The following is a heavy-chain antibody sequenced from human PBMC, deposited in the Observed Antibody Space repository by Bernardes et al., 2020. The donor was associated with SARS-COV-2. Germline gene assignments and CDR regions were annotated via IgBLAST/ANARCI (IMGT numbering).Heavy chain of an antibody. J-gene: IGHJ4*02. V-gene: IGHV1-2*04. D-gene: IGHD3-10*01. CDR3: ARAISHLWFGELLFGGYYFDY. CDR1: GYTFTGYY. Sequence: ASVKVSCKASGYTFTGYYMHWVRQAPGQGLEWMGWINPNSGGTNYAQKFQGWVTMTRDTSISTAYMELSRLRSDDTAVYYCARAISHLWFGELLFGGYYFDYWGQGTLVTVSS. CDR2: INPNSGGT.